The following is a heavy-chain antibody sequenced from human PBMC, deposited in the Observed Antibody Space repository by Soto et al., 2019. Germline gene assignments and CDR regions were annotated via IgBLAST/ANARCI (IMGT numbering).Heavy chain of an antibody. D-gene: IGHD3-3*01. CDR3: ALTLTLRYDFWSGYYPYFDY. V-gene: IGHV2-5*02. Sequence: QITLKESGPTLVKPTQTLTLTCTFSGFSLSTSGVGVGWISQPPGKALEWLALIYWDDDKRYSPSLKSRLTITKDTSKNQVVLTMTNMDPVDTATYYCALTLTLRYDFWSGYYPYFDYWGQGTLVTVSS. J-gene: IGHJ4*02. CDR1: GFSLSTSGVG. CDR2: IYWDDDK.